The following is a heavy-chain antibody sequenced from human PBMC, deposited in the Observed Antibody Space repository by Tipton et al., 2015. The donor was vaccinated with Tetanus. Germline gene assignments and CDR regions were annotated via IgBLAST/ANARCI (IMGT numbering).Heavy chain of an antibody. CDR1: GGSINNYY. CDR3: ARRSYCSSSSCYDAFDI. V-gene: IGHV4-59*01. Sequence: TPSLTCTVSGGSINNYYWSWIRQPPGRGLEWIAYIFYSGSTNYSPSLKSRVTISVDTSKNQFSLRLNSVTAADTAVYYCARRSYCSSSSCYDAFDIWGQGTMVTVSS. J-gene: IGHJ3*02. D-gene: IGHD2-2*01. CDR2: IFYSGST.